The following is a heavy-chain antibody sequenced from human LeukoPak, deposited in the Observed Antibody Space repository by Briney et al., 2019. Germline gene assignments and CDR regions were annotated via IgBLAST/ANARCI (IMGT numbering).Heavy chain of an antibody. CDR1: GYSFTSYW. CDR3: ARLVGYCSSTSCYTPFDY. CDR2: IYPGGSDT. V-gene: IGHV5-51*01. Sequence: PGESLKISCKGSGYSFTSYWIGWVRQMPGKGLEWMGIIYPGGSDTRYSPSFQGQVTISADKSISTAYLQWSSLKASDTAMYYCARLVGYCSSTSCYTPFDYWGQGTLVTVSS. D-gene: IGHD2-2*02. J-gene: IGHJ4*02.